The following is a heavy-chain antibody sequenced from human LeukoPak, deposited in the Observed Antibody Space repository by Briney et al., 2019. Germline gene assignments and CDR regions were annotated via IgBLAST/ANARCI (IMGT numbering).Heavy chain of an antibody. CDR2: INPSGGST. CDR3: ARVLGSLPYFDY. Sequence: ASVKVSCKASGYTFPSYFMHWVRQAPGQGLEWMGIINPSGGSTSYAQKFQGRVTMTRDTSTSTVYMELSSLRSEDTAVYYCARVLGSLPYFDYWGQGTLVTVSS. CDR1: GYTFPSYF. D-gene: IGHD6-13*01. J-gene: IGHJ4*02. V-gene: IGHV1-46*01.